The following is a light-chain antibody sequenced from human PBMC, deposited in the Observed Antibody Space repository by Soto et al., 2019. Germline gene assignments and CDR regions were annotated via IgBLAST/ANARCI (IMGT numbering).Light chain of an antibody. Sequence: DIQMTQSPSTLSGSVVDRVTITCRASQTISSWLAWYQQKPGKAPKLLIYKASTLKSGVPSRFSGSGSGTEFTLTINSLQPDDFATYYCQNYNSYSEACGQGTKGDIK. CDR3: QNYNSYSEA. J-gene: IGKJ1*01. V-gene: IGKV1-5*03. CDR1: QTISSW. CDR2: KAS.